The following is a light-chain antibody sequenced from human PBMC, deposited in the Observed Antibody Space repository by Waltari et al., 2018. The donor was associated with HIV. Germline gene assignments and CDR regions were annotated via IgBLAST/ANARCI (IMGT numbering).Light chain of an antibody. CDR3: QQRINWLS. J-gene: IGKJ4*01. Sequence: EIVMTQSAATLSVSPGERATLSCRASESVGSNVAWYQQIPGQAPRLLIYGASTRATGFPARFSGSGSGTEFTLTISSLEPEDFAVYYCQQRINWLSFGGGTKVEIK. V-gene: IGKV3-15*01. CDR1: ESVGSN. CDR2: GAS.